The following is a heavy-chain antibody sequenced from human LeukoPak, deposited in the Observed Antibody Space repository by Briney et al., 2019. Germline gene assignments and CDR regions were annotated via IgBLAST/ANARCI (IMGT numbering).Heavy chain of an antibody. CDR2: ISGSSNAI. D-gene: IGHD1-20*01. CDR1: GFIFSDYN. CDR3: ARDAQITGPAVGSRRGMNYYYYYMDV. J-gene: IGHJ6*03. V-gene: IGHV3-48*04. Sequence: GGALRLSCTTSGFIFSDYNMNWVRQAPGRGLEWLSYISGSSNAIYYADSVKGRFTISRDNAKNVLYLQMDSLRAEDTAVYYCARDAQITGPAVGSRRGMNYYYYYMDVWGKGTTVTVSS.